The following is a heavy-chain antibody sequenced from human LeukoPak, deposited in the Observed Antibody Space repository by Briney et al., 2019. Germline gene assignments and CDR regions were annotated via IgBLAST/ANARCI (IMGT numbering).Heavy chain of an antibody. Sequence: GGSLRLSCAASGFSFSSYAMSWVRQAPGKGLEWVSGISGSGDTMYYADSVKGRFTISRDNSKNTLYLQTNSLRVEDTAIYYCAKDKAVVTGTGTYFDYWGQGTLVTVSS. CDR2: ISGSGDTM. V-gene: IGHV3-23*01. CDR3: AKDKAVVTGTGTYFDY. D-gene: IGHD6-19*01. CDR1: GFSFSSYA. J-gene: IGHJ4*02.